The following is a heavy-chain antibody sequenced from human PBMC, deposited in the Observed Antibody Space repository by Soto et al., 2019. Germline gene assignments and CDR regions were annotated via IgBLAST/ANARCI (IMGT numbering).Heavy chain of an antibody. D-gene: IGHD2-15*01. CDR2: IIPILGIA. CDR3: ASNIICGGGSCYSESAFDI. V-gene: IGHV1-69*02. CDR1: GGTLSSYT. J-gene: IGHJ3*02. Sequence: ASVKVSCKASGGTLSSYTISWVRQAPGQGLEWMGRIIPILGIANYAQKFQGRVTITADKSTSTAYMELSSLRSEDTAVYYCASNIICGGGSCYSESAFDIWGQGTMVTVSS.